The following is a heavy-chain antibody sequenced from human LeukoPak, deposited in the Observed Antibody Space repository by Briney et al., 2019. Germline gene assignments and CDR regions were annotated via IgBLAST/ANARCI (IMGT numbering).Heavy chain of an antibody. J-gene: IGHJ6*04. CDR2: IYYSGST. Sequence: KPSETLSLTCTVFGGSISSYYWSWIRQPPGKGLEWIGYIYYSGSTNYNPSLKSRVTISVDTSKNQFSLKLSSVTAADTAVYYCARDRRRVLRYFDWPDGMDVWGKGTTVTVSS. CDR3: ARDRRRVLRYFDWPDGMDV. CDR1: GGSISSYY. D-gene: IGHD3-9*01. V-gene: IGHV4-59*01.